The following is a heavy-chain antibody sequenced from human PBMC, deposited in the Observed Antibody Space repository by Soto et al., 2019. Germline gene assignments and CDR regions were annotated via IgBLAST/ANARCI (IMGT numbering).Heavy chain of an antibody. CDR1: GGSMSSYY. CDR3: VRTFSLGTWYVFDY. J-gene: IGHJ4*02. V-gene: IGHV4-59*01. Sequence: PSETLSLTCTVSGGSMSSYYWTWIRQPPGKGLEWIGYIYNSGSTKYNPSLKSRVTISVDTSKNQFSLKLSSVTAADTAVYYCVRTFSLGTWYVFDYWGQGTLVTVSS. D-gene: IGHD6-13*01. CDR2: IYNSGST.